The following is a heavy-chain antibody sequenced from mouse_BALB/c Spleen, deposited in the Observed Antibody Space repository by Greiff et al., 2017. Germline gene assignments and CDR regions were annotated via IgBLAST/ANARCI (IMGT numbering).Heavy chain of an antibody. CDR1: GFTFGDFY. CDR3: ARDEATTGTRAMDY. J-gene: IGHJ4*01. V-gene: IGHV7-1*02. CDR2: SRNKANDYTT. D-gene: IGHD4-1*02. Sequence: EVKVVESGGGLVQPGGSLRLSCATSGFTFGDFYMEWVRQPPGKRLEWIAASRNKANDYTTEYSASVKGRFIVSRDTSQSILYLQMNALRAEDTAIYYCARDEATTGTRAMDYWGQGTSVTVSS.